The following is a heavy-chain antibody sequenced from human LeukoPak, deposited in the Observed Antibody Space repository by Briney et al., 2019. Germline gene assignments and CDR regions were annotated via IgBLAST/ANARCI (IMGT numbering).Heavy chain of an antibody. CDR3: ARSIHYYYYMDV. D-gene: IGHD2-2*02. Sequence: ASVKVSCKASGYTFTSYYMHWVRQAPGQGLEWIGIINPSGGSTSYAQKFQGRVTITRDMSTSTVYMELSSLRSEDTAVYYCARSIHYYYYMDVWGKGTTVTVSS. CDR1: GYTFTSYY. V-gene: IGHV1-46*01. J-gene: IGHJ6*03. CDR2: INPSGGST.